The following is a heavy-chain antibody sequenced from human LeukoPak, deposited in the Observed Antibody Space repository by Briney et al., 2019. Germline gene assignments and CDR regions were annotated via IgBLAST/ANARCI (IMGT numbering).Heavy chain of an antibody. J-gene: IGHJ4*02. Sequence: GGSLRLSCAASTFTLSTYWMSWVRQAPGKGLEWVANIKQDGSAKDYVDSVKGRFTISRDNSKNSLYLQMNSLRVEDTAVYYCARGGWSLDYWGQGTLVTVSS. V-gene: IGHV3-7*04. CDR2: IKQDGSAK. CDR1: TFTLSTYW. CDR3: ARGGWSLDY. D-gene: IGHD6-19*01.